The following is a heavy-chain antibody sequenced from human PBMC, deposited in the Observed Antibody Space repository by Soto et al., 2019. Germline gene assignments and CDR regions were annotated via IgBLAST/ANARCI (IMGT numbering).Heavy chain of an antibody. Sequence: QITLKESGPTLVKPTQTLTLTCTFSGFSLSTSGVGVGWIRQPPGKALEWLALIYWDDDKRYSPSLKSRLTITKDTSQTXVXITMTNMDPVDTATYYCAHTLYGSGSYYSGVDAFDIWGQGTMVTVSS. CDR1: GFSLSTSGVG. J-gene: IGHJ3*02. D-gene: IGHD3-10*01. CDR2: IYWDDDK. V-gene: IGHV2-5*02. CDR3: AHTLYGSGSYYSGVDAFDI.